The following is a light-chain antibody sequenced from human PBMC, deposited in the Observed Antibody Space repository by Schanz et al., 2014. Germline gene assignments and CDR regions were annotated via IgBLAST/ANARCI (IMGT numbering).Light chain of an antibody. V-gene: IGLV4-69*01. CDR1: SGHSNYA. Sequence: QLVLTQSPSASASLGASVKLTCTLNSGHSNYAIAWHQQQAEKDPRYLMKLHSDGSHNKGDGIPDRFSGSSSGAERYLIISSLQSEDEADYYCQSWGTGMRVFGGGTKVTVL. CDR2: LHSDGSH. CDR3: QSWGTGMRV. J-gene: IGLJ3*02.